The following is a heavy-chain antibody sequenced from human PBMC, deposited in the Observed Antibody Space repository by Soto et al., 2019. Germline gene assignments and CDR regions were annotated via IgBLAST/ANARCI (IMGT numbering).Heavy chain of an antibody. CDR2: NSGGGGTT. J-gene: IGHJ4*02. D-gene: IGHD2-15*01. Sequence: EVQLLESGGGLVQPGGSLRLSCAASGFTLSSYAMSWVRQALGKGLEWVSANSGGGGTTYYADSVKGRFTISRDNSKNTLYLQMNSLRAEDTAVYYCAKTPRYCSGGGCYGGYFDYWGQGTLVTVSS. CDR3: AKTPRYCSGGGCYGGYFDY. CDR1: GFTLSSYA. V-gene: IGHV3-23*01.